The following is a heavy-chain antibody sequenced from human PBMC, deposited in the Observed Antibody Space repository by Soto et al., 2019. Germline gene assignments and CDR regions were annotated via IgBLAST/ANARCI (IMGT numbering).Heavy chain of an antibody. J-gene: IGHJ4*02. Sequence: GGSLRLSCAASGFTVSSNYMIGVRQAPGKGLEWVSVIYSGGSTYYAESVKGRFTISRDNSKNTLYLQMNSLRAEDTAVYYCARGDSCDWYHVDLPGYWARGTLVTVS. CDR1: GFTVSSNY. V-gene: IGHV3-66*01. CDR2: IYSGGST. CDR3: ARGDSCDWYHVDLPGY. D-gene: IGHD6-19*01.